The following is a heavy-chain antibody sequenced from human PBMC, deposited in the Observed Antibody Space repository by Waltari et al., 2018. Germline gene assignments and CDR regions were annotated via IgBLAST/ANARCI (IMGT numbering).Heavy chain of an antibody. J-gene: IGHJ3*02. Sequence: QLQLQESGPGLVKPSETLSLTCTVSGGSISSSSYYWGWIRQPPGQGLEWIGSIYYSGSTYYNPSLKSRVTISVDTSKNQFSLKLSSVTAADTAVYYCARDGWRDSGYDYPDAFDIWGQGTMVTVSS. D-gene: IGHD5-12*01. CDR1: GGSISSSSYY. V-gene: IGHV4-39*07. CDR2: IYYSGST. CDR3: ARDGWRDSGYDYPDAFDI.